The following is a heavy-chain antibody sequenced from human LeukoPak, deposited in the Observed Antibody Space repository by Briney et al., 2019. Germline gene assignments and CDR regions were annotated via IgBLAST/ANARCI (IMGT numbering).Heavy chain of an antibody. V-gene: IGHV4-59*06. D-gene: IGHD6-13*01. CDR3: ARGPPSWYVRYYFDY. CDR1: GGSISSYY. Sequence: SETLSLTCTVSGGSISSYYWTWIRQHPGKGLEWIGYIYYSGSTYYNPSLKSRVTISVDTSKNQFSLKLSSVTAADTAVYYCARGPPSWYVRYYFDYWGQGTLVTVSS. J-gene: IGHJ4*02. CDR2: IYYSGST.